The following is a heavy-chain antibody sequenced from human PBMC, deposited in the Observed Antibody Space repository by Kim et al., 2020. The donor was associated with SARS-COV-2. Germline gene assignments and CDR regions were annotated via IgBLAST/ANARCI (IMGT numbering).Heavy chain of an antibody. J-gene: IGHJ4*02. V-gene: IGHV4-34*01. CDR2: INHSGST. Sequence: SETLSLTCAVYGGSFSGYYWSWIRQPPGKGLEWIGEINHSGSTNYNPSLKSRVTISVDTSKNQFSLKLSSVTAADTAVYYCARGRIAVAGTGPVGEYYFDYWGQGTLVTVSS. CDR3: ARGRIAVAGTGPVGEYYFDY. D-gene: IGHD6-19*01. CDR1: GGSFSGYY.